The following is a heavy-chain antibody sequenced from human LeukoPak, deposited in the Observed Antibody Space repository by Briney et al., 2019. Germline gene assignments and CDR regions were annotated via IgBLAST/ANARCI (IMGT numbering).Heavy chain of an antibody. CDR1: GFTFSSYG. CDR3: AKDRELTMIVVVSPFDY. D-gene: IGHD3-22*01. V-gene: IGHV3-30*02. CDR2: IRYDGSNK. J-gene: IGHJ4*02. Sequence: QPGGSLRLSCAASGFTFSSYGMHWVRQAPGKGLEWVAFIRYDGSNKYYADSVKGRFTISRDNSKNTLYLQMNSLRAEDTAVYYCAKDRELTMIVVVSPFDYWGQGTLVTVSS.